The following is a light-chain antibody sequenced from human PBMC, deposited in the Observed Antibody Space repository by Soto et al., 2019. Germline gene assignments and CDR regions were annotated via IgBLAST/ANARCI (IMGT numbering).Light chain of an antibody. J-gene: IGKJ2*01. V-gene: IGKV3-15*01. CDR1: QSVSSN. Sequence: EIVMTQSPVTLSVSPGERATLSCRASQSVSSNLAWYQQKPGQAPTLLIYGASSRATGIPARFSGSGSGTEFTLTISSLQPEDFAVYYCQHYNNWPFTFGQGTKLEIK. CDR2: GAS. CDR3: QHYNNWPFT.